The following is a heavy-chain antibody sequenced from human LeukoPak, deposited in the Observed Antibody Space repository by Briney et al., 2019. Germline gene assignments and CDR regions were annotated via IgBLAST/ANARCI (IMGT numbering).Heavy chain of an antibody. CDR2: ISWDSGST. J-gene: IGHJ6*04. Sequence: GGSLRLSCAASGFTFDDYAMHWVRQAPGKGLEWVSLISWDSGSTYYADSVKGRFTISRDNSKNSLYLQMNSLRAEDTALYYCAKDLDYLQDYYYGMDVWGKGTTVTVSS. CDR3: AKDLDYLQDYYYGMDV. V-gene: IGHV3-43D*04. D-gene: IGHD4-11*01. CDR1: GFTFDDYA.